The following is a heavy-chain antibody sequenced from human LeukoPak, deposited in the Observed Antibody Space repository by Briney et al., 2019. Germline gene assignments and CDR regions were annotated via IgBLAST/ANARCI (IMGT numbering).Heavy chain of an antibody. CDR3: AADTYYDFWSGYYYGMDV. V-gene: IGHV1-69*04. Sequence: SVKVSCKASGGTFSSYAISWVRQAPGQGLEWMGRIIPILGIANYAQKFQGRVTITADKSTSTAYMELSSLRSEDTAVYYCAADTYYDFWSGYYYGMDVWGQGTTVTVSS. CDR1: GGTFSSYA. J-gene: IGHJ6*02. CDR2: IIPILGIA. D-gene: IGHD3-3*01.